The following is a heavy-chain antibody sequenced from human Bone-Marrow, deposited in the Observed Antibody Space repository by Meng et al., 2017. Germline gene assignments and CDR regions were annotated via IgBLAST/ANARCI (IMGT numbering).Heavy chain of an antibody. V-gene: IGHV1-46*01. D-gene: IGHD3-22*01. Sequence: ASVKVSCKASGYPFTSYYMHWVRQAPGQGLEWMGIIDPSGGDTNYAQKFQGRVTITADKSTSTAYMELSSLRSEDTAVYYCARDGSITMISAFDIWGQGTMVTVSS. CDR3: ARDGSITMISAFDI. CDR1: GYPFTSYY. CDR2: IDPSGGDT. J-gene: IGHJ3*02.